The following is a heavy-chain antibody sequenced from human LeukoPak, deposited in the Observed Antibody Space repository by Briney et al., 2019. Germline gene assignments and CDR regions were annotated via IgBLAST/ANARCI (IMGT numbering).Heavy chain of an antibody. J-gene: IGHJ4*02. Sequence: SETLSLTCAAYGGSFSGYYWSWIRQPPGKGLEWIGEINHSGSTNYNPSLKSRVTISVDTSKNQFSLKLSSVTAADTAVYYCARRYYYDSSGYYPPNFDYWGQGTLVTVSS. CDR1: GGSFSGYY. CDR3: ARRYYYDSSGYYPPNFDY. D-gene: IGHD3-22*01. V-gene: IGHV4-34*01. CDR2: INHSGST.